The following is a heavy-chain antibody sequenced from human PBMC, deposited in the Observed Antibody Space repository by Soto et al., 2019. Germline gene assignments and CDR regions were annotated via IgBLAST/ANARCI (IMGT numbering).Heavy chain of an antibody. CDR2: ISYDGSNK. CDR1: GFTFSSYA. V-gene: IGHV3-30-3*01. Sequence: QVQLVESGGGVVQPGRSLRLSCAASGFTFSSYAMHWVRQAPGKGLEWVAVISYDGSNKYYADSVKGRFTISRDNSKNTLYLQMNSLRAEDTAVYYCARSGSGWWPTIVSGRRNYYYYGMDVWGQGTTVTVSS. D-gene: IGHD6-19*01. CDR3: ARSGSGWWPTIVSGRRNYYYYGMDV. J-gene: IGHJ6*02.